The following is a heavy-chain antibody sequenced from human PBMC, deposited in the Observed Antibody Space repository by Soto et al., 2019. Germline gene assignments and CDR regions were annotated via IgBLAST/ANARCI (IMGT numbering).Heavy chain of an antibody. J-gene: IGHJ4*02. CDR3: ARGSGRVVVPAAIREFDY. D-gene: IGHD2-2*02. V-gene: IGHV1-2*04. CDR1: GYTFTGYY. Sequence: PSVKVACKASGYTFTGYYMHWVRQAPGQGLEWMGWINPNSGGTNYAQKFQGWVTMTRDTSISTAYMELSRLRSDDTAVYYCARGSGRVVVPAAIREFDYWGQGTLVTVSS. CDR2: INPNSGGT.